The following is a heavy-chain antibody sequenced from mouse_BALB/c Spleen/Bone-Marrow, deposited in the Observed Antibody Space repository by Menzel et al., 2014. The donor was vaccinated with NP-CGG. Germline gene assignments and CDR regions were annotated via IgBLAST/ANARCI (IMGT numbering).Heavy chain of an antibody. V-gene: IGHV1-14*01. CDR3: ARSLYGYDWYFDV. D-gene: IGHD2-2*01. CDR1: GYTFTSYV. CDR2: INPYNDGT. J-gene: IGHJ1*01. Sequence: EVQLQQSGPELVKPGASVKMSCKASGYTFTSYVIHWMKQKPGQGLEWIGNINPYNDGTQYNEKFKGKATLTSDKSSSTAFMELSSLTSEDSAVYYCARSLYGYDWYFDVWGAGTTVTVSS.